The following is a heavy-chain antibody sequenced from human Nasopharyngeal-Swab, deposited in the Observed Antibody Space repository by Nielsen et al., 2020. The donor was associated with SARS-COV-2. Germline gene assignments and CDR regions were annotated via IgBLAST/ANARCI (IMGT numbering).Heavy chain of an antibody. CDR1: GLTFSSYW. Sequence: GESLKISCAASGLTFSSYWMSWVRQAPGKGLEWVANIKQDGSEKYYVDSVKGRFTISRDNAKNSLYLQMNSLRAEDTAVYYCARDYGDFYFDYWGQGTLVTVSS. CDR2: IKQDGSEK. J-gene: IGHJ4*02. V-gene: IGHV3-7*01. D-gene: IGHD4-17*01. CDR3: ARDYGDFYFDY.